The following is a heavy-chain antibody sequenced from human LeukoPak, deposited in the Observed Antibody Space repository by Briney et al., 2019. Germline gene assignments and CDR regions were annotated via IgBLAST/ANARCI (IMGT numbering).Heavy chain of an antibody. CDR3: ARYFDFWSGYYVDY. CDR2: INPSGGST. Sequence: ASVKVSCKASVYTLTSYYMHWVRQAPGQGLEWMGIINPSGGSTSYAQKFQGRVTMTRDTSTSTVYMDLTRLTSDDTAVYYCARYFDFWSGYYVDYWGQGTLVTVSS. D-gene: IGHD3-3*01. J-gene: IGHJ4*02. CDR1: VYTLTSYY. V-gene: IGHV1-46*01.